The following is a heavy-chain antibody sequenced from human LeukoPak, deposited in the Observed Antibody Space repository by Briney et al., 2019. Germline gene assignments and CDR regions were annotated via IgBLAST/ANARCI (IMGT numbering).Heavy chain of an antibody. V-gene: IGHV3-33*01. Sequence: PGGSLRLSCAASGFTFSSYGMHWVRQAPGKGLVWVAVIWYDGSNKYYADSVKGRFTISRDNSKNTLYLQMNSLRAEDTAVYYCARVAVAGHFDYWGQGTLVTVSS. J-gene: IGHJ4*02. CDR2: IWYDGSNK. CDR1: GFTFSSYG. D-gene: IGHD6-19*01. CDR3: ARVAVAGHFDY.